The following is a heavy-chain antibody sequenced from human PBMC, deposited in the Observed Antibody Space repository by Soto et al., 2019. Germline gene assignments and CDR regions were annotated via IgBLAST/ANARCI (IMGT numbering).Heavy chain of an antibody. CDR2: IYYSGST. J-gene: IGHJ6*02. CDR1: GGSISSYY. Sequence: SETLSLTCTVSGGSISSYYWSWIRQPPGKGLEWIGYIYYSGSTNYNPSLKSRVTISVDTSKNQFSLKLSSVTAADTAVYYCSRARGGFQHYYYYYGMDVWGQGTTVTVSS. D-gene: IGHD3-16*01. CDR3: SRARGGFQHYYYYYGMDV. V-gene: IGHV4-59*01.